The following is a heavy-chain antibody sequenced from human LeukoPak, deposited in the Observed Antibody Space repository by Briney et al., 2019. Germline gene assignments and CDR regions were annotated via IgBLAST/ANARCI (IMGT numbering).Heavy chain of an antibody. V-gene: IGHV4-59*08. CDR2: IYYSGST. CDR3: ARHRAMIVVQDAFDI. D-gene: IGHD3-22*01. J-gene: IGHJ3*02. Sequence: SETLSLTCTVSGGSISSYYWSWIRQPPGKGLEWIGYIYYSGSTNYNPSLKSRVTISVDTSKNQFSLKLSPVTAADTAVYYCARHRAMIVVQDAFDIWGQGAMVTVSS. CDR1: GGSISSYY.